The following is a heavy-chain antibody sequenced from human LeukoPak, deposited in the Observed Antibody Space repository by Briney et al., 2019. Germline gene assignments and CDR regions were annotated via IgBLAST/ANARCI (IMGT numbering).Heavy chain of an antibody. CDR1: GFTFSNYA. V-gene: IGHV3-30-3*01. D-gene: IGHD2-15*01. J-gene: IGHJ4*02. Sequence: PGGSLRLSCAASGFTFSNYALHWVRQAPGKGLEWVAVISYDGSNKYYADSVKGRFTISRDNAKNTLYLQMNSLRAEDTAVYYCARELPFDYWGQGTLVTVSS. CDR2: ISYDGSNK. CDR3: ARELPFDY.